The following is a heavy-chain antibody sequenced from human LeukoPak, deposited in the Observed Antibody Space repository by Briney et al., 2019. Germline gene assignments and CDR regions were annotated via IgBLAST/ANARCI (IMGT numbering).Heavy chain of an antibody. CDR3: ARGGLVVRGVILRYFDY. D-gene: IGHD3-10*01. CDR2: IYYSGST. V-gene: IGHV4-59*08. CDR1: GGSISSYY. Sequence: SETLSLTCTVSGGSISSYYWSWLRQPPGKGLEWIGYIYYSGSTNYNPSLKSRVTISVDTSKNQFSLKLSSVTAADTAVYYCARGGLVVRGVILRYFDYWGQGTLVTVSS. J-gene: IGHJ4*02.